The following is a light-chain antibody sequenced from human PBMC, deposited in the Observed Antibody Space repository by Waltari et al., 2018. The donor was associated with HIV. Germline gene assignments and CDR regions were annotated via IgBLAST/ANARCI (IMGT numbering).Light chain of an antibody. V-gene: IGLV2-23*02. CDR2: EVS. J-gene: IGLJ1*01. CDR1: RSDVGSYNL. Sequence: QSALTQPASVSGSSGQSITISCTGTRSDVGSYNLVSWYQQHPGKAPKLMIYEVSKRPSGVSNRFSGSKSGNTASLTISGLQAEDEADYYCCSYAGSSTFYVFGTGTKVTVL. CDR3: CSYAGSSTFYV.